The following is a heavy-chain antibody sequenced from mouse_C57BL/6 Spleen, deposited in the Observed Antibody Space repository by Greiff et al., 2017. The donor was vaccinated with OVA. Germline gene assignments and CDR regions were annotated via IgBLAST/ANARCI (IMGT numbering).Heavy chain of an antibody. Sequence: VHVKQSGPELVKPGASVKISCKASGYSFTGYYMNWVKQSPEKSLEWIGEINPSTGGTTYNQKFKAKATLTVDKSSSTAYMQLKSLTSEDSAVYYCARSDYDGFAYWGQGTLVTVSA. CDR3: ARSDYDGFAY. V-gene: IGHV1-42*01. CDR1: GYSFTGYY. CDR2: INPSTGGT. J-gene: IGHJ3*01. D-gene: IGHD2-4*01.